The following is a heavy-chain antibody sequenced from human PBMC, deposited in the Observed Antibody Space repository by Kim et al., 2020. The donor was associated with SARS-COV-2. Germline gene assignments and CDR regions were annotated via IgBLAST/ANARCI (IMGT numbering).Heavy chain of an antibody. V-gene: IGHV1-69*01. CDR3: ARYSGGSRHFDY. D-gene: IGHD2-15*01. Sequence: NYAQKFQGRVTITADESTNTAYMELSSLRSEDTAVYYCARYSGGSRHFDYWGQGTLVTVSS. J-gene: IGHJ4*02.